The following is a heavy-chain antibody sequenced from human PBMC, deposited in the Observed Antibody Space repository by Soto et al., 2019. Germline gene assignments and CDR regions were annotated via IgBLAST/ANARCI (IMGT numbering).Heavy chain of an antibody. J-gene: IGHJ5*02. V-gene: IGHV4-30-2*01. CDR1: GGSISSGGYS. D-gene: IGHD3-10*01. Sequence: KTSETLSLTCAVSGGSISSGGYSWSWIRQPPGKGLEWIGYIYHSGSTYYNPSLKSRVTISVDRSKNQFSLKLSSVTAADTAVYYCARAGGTMVRGVIFRWFDPWGQGTLVTVSS. CDR3: ARAGGTMVRGVIFRWFDP. CDR2: IYHSGST.